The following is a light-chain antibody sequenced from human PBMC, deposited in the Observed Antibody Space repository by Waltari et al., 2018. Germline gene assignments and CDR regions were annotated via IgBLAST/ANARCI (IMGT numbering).Light chain of an antibody. J-gene: IGKJ1*01. CDR2: WAT. CDR3: QQYYSTPVT. CDR1: QRVFWDSNKKDY. V-gene: IGKV4-1*01. Sequence: VMTQSPDSLAVSLGERATINCKSSQRVFWDSNKKDYFAWYQQKPGQPPKLLISWATTRESGVPDRFSGSGSGTDFTLTISSLQAEDVAVYYCQQYYSTPVTFGQGTKVEIK.